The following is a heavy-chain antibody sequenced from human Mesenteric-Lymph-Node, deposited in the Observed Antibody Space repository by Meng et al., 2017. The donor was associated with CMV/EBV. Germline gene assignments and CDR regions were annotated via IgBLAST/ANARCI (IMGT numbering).Heavy chain of an antibody. CDR3: AKPQLGMAYYFDY. J-gene: IGHJ4*02. CDR1: GFTFSSYA. D-gene: IGHD7-27*01. Sequence: GESLKISCAASGFTFSSYAMSWVRQAPGKGLEWVSGISGSGGSTYYADSVKGRFTISRDNSKNTLYLQMNSLRAEDTAVYYCAKPQLGMAYYFDYWGQGTLVTVSS. V-gene: IGHV3-23*01. CDR2: ISGSGGST.